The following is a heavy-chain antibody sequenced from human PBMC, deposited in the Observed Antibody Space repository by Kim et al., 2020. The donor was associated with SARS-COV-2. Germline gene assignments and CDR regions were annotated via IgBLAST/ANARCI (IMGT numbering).Heavy chain of an antibody. J-gene: IGHJ3*02. V-gene: IGHV1-3*01. D-gene: IGHD2-2*01. Sequence: ASVKVSCKASGYTFTSYAMHWVRQAPGQRLEWMGWINAGNGNTKYSQKFQGRVTITRDTSASTAYMELSSLRSEDTAVYYCARDRKKYCSSTSCYADAFDIWGQGTMVTVSS. CDR1: GYTFTSYA. CDR2: INAGNGNT. CDR3: ARDRKKYCSSTSCYADAFDI.